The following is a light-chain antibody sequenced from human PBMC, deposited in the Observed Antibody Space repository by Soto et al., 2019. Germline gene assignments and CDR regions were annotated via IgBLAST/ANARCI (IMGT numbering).Light chain of an antibody. CDR1: QSVSSY. CDR3: KQANSFPIT. V-gene: IGKV3-11*01. CDR2: DAS. J-gene: IGKJ5*01. Sequence: EIVLTQSPATLSLSPGDRATLSCRASQSVSSYLAWYQQKPGQAPRLLIYDASNRATGIPARFSGSGSGTDFTLTISSLEAEDFATYCCKQANSFPITFGQGTKLEIK.